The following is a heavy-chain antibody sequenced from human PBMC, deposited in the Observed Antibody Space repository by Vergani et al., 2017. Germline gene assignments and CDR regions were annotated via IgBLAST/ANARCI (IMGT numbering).Heavy chain of an antibody. D-gene: IGHD6-25*01. V-gene: IGHV4-34*01. CDR2: INHSGST. Sequence: QVQLQQWGAGLLKPSETLSLTCAVYGGSFSGYYWSWIRQPPGKGLEWIGEINHSGSTNYNPSLKSRVTISVDTSKNRFSLKLSSVTAADTAVYYCARVRSVFGSSGYELWGQGTLVTVSS. CDR1: GGSFSGYY. CDR3: ARVRSVFGSSGYEL. J-gene: IGHJ4*02.